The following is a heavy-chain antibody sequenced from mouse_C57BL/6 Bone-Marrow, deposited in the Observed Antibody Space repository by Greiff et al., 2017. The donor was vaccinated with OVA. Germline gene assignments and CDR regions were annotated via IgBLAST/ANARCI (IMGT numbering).Heavy chain of an antibody. CDR3: ARSDGHYAMDY. Sequence: VQLQQSGPELVKPGASVKISCKASGYAFSSSWMNWVKQRPGKGLEWIGRIYPGDGDTNYNGKFKGKATLTADKSSSTAYMQLSSLTSEDSAVYFCARSDGHYAMDYWGQGTSVTVSS. J-gene: IGHJ4*01. V-gene: IGHV1-82*01. CDR2: IYPGDGDT. D-gene: IGHD2-3*01. CDR1: GYAFSSSW.